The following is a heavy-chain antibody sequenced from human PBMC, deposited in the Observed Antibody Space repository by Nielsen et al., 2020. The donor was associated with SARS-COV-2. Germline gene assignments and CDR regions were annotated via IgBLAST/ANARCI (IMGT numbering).Heavy chain of an antibody. CDR1: GGSISSYY. V-gene: IGHV4-59*01. D-gene: IGHD3-16*01. Sequence: SETLSLTCPVSGGSISSYYWSWIRQPPGKGLEWIGYIYYSGSTNYNPSLKSRVTISVDTSKNQFSLKLSSVTAADTAVYYCASGGRRFGYFDLWGRGTLVTVSS. J-gene: IGHJ2*01. CDR3: ASGGRRFGYFDL. CDR2: IYYSGST.